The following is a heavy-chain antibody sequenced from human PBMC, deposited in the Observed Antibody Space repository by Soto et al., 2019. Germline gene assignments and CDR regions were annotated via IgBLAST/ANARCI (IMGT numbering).Heavy chain of an antibody. CDR2: ISANGGLI. J-gene: IGHJ4*02. CDR3: AQKYYDSTGGGY. CDR1: GFTFSSYA. V-gene: IGHV3-23*01. D-gene: IGHD3-16*01. Sequence: EVQLLESGGGLVQPGGSLRLSCAASGFTFSSYAFSWVRQAPGKGLKWVSLISANGGLIKYADSVKGRFTISRDNSKNTVSLQMNSLRAEDTAVYYCAQKYYDSTGGGYWGLGTLVTVSS.